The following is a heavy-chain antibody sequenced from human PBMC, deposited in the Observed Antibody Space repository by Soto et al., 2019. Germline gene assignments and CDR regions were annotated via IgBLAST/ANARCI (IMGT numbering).Heavy chain of an antibody. CDR1: GGSISNYY. CDR2: THTSGST. V-gene: IGHV4-4*07. J-gene: IGHJ4*02. Sequence: PSETPSLTCTVSGGSISNYYWTWIRQPAGKGLEWIGRTHTSGSTDYNSSLRPRVTMSVDTSKNQLSLKLTSVTAADTAMYYWSRGGTMSWNVLDGWGQGTLVIVSS. CDR3: SRGGTMSWNVLDG. D-gene: IGHD3-3*01.